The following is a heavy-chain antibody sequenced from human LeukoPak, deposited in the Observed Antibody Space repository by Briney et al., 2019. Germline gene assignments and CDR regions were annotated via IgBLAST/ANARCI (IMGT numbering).Heavy chain of an antibody. Sequence: SETLSLTCTVSGGSISSSSYYWGWIRQPPGKGLEWIGSIYYGGSTYYNPSLKSRVTISVDTSKNQFSLKLSSVTAADTAVYYCANSYGYYYFDYWGQGTLVTVSS. CDR1: GGSISSSSYY. J-gene: IGHJ4*02. D-gene: IGHD5-18*01. V-gene: IGHV4-39*01. CDR3: ANSYGYYYFDY. CDR2: IYYGGST.